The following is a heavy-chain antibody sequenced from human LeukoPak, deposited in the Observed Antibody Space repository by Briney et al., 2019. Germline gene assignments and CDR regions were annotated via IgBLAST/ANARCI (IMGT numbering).Heavy chain of an antibody. J-gene: IGHJ4*02. CDR3: ASPLGYYPL. D-gene: IGHD3-10*01. CDR2: INHSGST. Sequence: PSETLSLTCAVYGGSFRGYYWSWIRQPPGKGLEWIGEINHSGSTNYNPSLKSRVTISVDTSKNQFSLKLSSVTAADTAVYYCASPLGYYPLWGQGTLVTVSS. CDR1: GGSFRGYY. V-gene: IGHV4-34*01.